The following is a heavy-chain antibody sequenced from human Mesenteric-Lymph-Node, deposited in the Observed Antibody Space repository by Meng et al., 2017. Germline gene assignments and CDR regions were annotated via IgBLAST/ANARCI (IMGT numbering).Heavy chain of an antibody. D-gene: IGHD1-26*01. Sequence: VQLQESGPGLVKPSGTRSLTCAVSGGSLSSRNWWSWVRQPPGKGLEWIGEIYHSGSTNYNPSLKSRVTISVDESKNQFSLRLSSVTAADTAIYYCASWVGATKFDYWGQGTLVTVSS. CDR1: GGSLSSRNW. CDR2: IYHSGST. CDR3: ASWVGATKFDY. J-gene: IGHJ4*02. V-gene: IGHV4-4*02.